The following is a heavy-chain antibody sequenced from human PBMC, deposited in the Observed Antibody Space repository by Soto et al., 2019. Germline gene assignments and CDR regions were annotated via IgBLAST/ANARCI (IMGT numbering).Heavy chain of an antibody. D-gene: IGHD3-10*01. CDR3: AKELWIDDYGSGRQYYDGMDV. J-gene: IGHJ6*02. V-gene: IGHV3-23*01. CDR1: GFTFSSSA. Sequence: GGSLRLSCAASGFTFSSSAMSWVRQAPGKGLEWVSAISGSGGSTYYAASVKGRFTLSRYNSKNTLCLQMNSLRAEDTAVYYCAKELWIDDYGSGRQYYDGMDVWGQGTTVTVSS. CDR2: ISGSGGST.